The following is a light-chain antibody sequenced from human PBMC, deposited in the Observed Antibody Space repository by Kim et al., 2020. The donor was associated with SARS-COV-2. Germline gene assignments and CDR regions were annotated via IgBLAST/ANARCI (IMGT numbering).Light chain of an antibody. J-gene: IGLJ1*01. V-gene: IGLV2-23*02. CDR2: EVN. CDR1: NGDVGSYDV. Sequence: QSVLTQPASVSGSPGQSITISCTGTNGDVGSYDVVSWYQQHPGKAPKLVIFEVNKRPSGVSSRFSGSKSGNTASLTISGLQAEDEADYHCCSYAGRATFVFGTGTKVTVL. CDR3: CSYAGRATFV.